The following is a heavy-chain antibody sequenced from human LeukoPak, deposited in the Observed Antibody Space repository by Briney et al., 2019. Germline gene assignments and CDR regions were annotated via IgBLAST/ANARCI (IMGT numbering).Heavy chain of an antibody. D-gene: IGHD3-3*01. J-gene: IGHJ3*02. V-gene: IGHV4-39*01. CDR3: ASLPLRFLEWLYAFDI. CDR1: GGSISSSSYY. Sequence: SETLSLTCTVFGGSISSSSYYWGWIRRPPGKGLEWIGSIYYSGSTYYNPSLKSRVTISVDTSKNQFSLKLSSVTAADTAVYYCASLPLRFLEWLYAFDIWGQGTMVTVSS. CDR2: IYYSGST.